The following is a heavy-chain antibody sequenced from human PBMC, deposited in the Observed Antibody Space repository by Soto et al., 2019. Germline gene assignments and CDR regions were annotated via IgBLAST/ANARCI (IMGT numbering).Heavy chain of an antibody. V-gene: IGHV1-18*01. CDR2: ISGYNGNT. J-gene: IGHJ4*02. D-gene: IGHD2-15*01. CDR1: DYTFANYG. Sequence: QVQLVQSGGEVKKPGASVKVSCKASDYTFANYGISWVRQAPGQGPEWMGWISGYNGNTNYAQKFQGRLTMTTDTSTSTDYMELRSLGSDDTAVYYCARDCNGGMCYPIYWGQGTLVTVSS. CDR3: ARDCNGGMCYPIY.